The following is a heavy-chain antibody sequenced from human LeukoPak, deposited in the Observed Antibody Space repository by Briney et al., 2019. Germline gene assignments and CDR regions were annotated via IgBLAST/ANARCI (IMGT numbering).Heavy chain of an antibody. J-gene: IGHJ4*02. CDR1: GFTFSSYE. V-gene: IGHV3-48*03. Sequence: GGSLRLSCAASGFTFSSYEMNWVRQAPGKGLEWVSYISSSGSTIYYADSVKGRFTISRDNAKNSLYLQMNSLRAEDTAVYYCATGRGYYYDSSGYWRWGQGTLVTVSS. D-gene: IGHD3-22*01. CDR2: ISSSGSTI. CDR3: ATGRGYYYDSSGYWR.